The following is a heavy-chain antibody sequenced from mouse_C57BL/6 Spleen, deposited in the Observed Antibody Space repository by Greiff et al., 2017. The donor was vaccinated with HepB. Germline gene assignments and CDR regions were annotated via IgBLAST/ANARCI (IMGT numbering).Heavy chain of an antibody. J-gene: IGHJ3*01. CDR3: TDGYYGTWFAY. D-gene: IGHD2-3*01. Sequence: VQLQQSGAELVRPGASVKLSCTASGFNIKDDYMHWVKQRPEQGLEWIGWIDPENGDTEYASKFQGKATITADTSSNTAYLQLSSLTSEDTAVYYCTDGYYGTWFAYWGQGTLVTVSA. V-gene: IGHV14-4*01. CDR1: GFNIKDDY. CDR2: IDPENGDT.